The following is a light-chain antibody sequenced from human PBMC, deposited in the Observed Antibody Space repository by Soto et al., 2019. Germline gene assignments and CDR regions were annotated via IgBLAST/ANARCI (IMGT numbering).Light chain of an antibody. CDR1: QSLVGSDRKTD. CDR3: MQSADLPLT. CDR2: EVS. J-gene: IGKJ3*01. V-gene: IGKV2D-29*02. Sequence: DIVMTQAPPSLSVTPGRPASISCKSNQSLVGSDRKTDLSWYVQKAGQSPQLLIYEVSKRFPGVPERFTGSGSATDFTLTISRVEAEDVGIYYCMQSADLPLTFGPGNRVDI.